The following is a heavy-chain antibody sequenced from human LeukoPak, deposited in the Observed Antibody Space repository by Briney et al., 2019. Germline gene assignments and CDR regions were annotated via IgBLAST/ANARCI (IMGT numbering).Heavy chain of an antibody. CDR2: IYTSGST. V-gene: IGHV4-61*02. CDR1: GDSITSGTYY. J-gene: IGHJ4*02. Sequence: SETLSLTCTVSGDSITSGTYYWTWIRQPAGKGLEWIGRIYTSGSTNYKPSLKSRVTISVDTSKNQFSLKLSSVTAADTAVYYCASRKLGNDYWGQGTLVTVSS. D-gene: IGHD7-27*01. CDR3: ASRKLGNDY.